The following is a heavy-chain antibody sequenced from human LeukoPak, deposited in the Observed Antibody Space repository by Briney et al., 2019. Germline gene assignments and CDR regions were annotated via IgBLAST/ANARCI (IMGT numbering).Heavy chain of an antibody. CDR3: ARRRIQYYFDF. Sequence: PGGSLRLSCVASGFSFTNNALSWFRQAPGEGLEWVSTITGSGGSTYYADSVKGRFTISRDNSKNTLYLQMNSLRAEDTAVYYCARRRIQYYFDFWGQGTLVTVSS. CDR1: GFSFTNNA. D-gene: IGHD2/OR15-2a*01. CDR2: ITGSGGST. V-gene: IGHV3-23*01. J-gene: IGHJ4*02.